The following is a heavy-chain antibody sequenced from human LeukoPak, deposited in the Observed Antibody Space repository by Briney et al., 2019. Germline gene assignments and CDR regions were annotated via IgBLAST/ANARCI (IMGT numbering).Heavy chain of an antibody. D-gene: IGHD3-10*01. CDR3: AKSGRYGSGSFYGMDV. CDR2: ISWNSGSI. CDR1: GFTFDDYA. Sequence: TGGSLRLSCAASGFTFDDYAMHWVRQAPGKGLEWVSGISWNSGSIGYADSVKGRFTISRDNAKNSLYLQMNSLSAEDTALYYCAKSGRYGSGSFYGMDVWGQGTTVTVSS. V-gene: IGHV3-9*01. J-gene: IGHJ6*02.